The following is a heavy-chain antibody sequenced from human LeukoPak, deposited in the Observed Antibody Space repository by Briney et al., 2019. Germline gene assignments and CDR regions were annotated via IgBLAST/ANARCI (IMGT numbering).Heavy chain of an antibody. J-gene: IGHJ4*02. D-gene: IGHD3-22*01. CDR2: ISAYNGNT. CDR1: GYTFTSYG. V-gene: IGHV1-18*01. Sequence: ASVKVSCKASGYTFTSYGISWVRQAPGQGLDWMGWISAYNGNTNYAQKLQGRVTMTTDTSTSTAYMELRSLRSDDTAVYYCARRPSQGLLYYYDSSGYSNQGYYFDYWGQGTLVTVSS. CDR3: ARRPSQGLLYYYDSSGYSNQGYYFDY.